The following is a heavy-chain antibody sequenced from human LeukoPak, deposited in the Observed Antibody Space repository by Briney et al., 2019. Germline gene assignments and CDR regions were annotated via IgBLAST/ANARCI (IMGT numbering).Heavy chain of an antibody. V-gene: IGHV4-4*07. Sequence: KTSETLSLTCAVSGGSISSYYWSWIRQPAGKGLEWIGRIYISGSTNYNPSLKSRVTMSVDTSKNQFSLKLSSVTAADTAVYYCARERGVYSGSYPYDAFDIWGQGTMVTVSS. CDR1: GGSISSYY. CDR2: IYISGST. D-gene: IGHD1-26*01. J-gene: IGHJ3*02. CDR3: ARERGVYSGSYPYDAFDI.